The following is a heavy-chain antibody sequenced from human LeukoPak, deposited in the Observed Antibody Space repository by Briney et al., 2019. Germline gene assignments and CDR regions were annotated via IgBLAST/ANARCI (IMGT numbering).Heavy chain of an antibody. Sequence: SQTLSLTCAISGDSVSSNSATWHWIRQSPSRGLEWLARTYFRSKWIYDYAPSLKSRLTISPDTSKNQFALQLNSVTPDDTAVYFFARAGRGYKAYWGQGTL. CDR2: TYFRSKWIY. J-gene: IGHJ4*02. CDR3: ARAGRGYKAY. D-gene: IGHD3-10*01. V-gene: IGHV6-1*01. CDR1: GDSVSSNSAT.